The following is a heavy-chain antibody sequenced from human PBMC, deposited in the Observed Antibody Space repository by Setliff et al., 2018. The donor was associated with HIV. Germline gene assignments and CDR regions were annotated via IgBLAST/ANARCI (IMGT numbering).Heavy chain of an antibody. J-gene: IGHJ4*02. CDR2: ISVKNGNT. D-gene: IGHD1-1*01. CDR1: GYTFISYG. Sequence: ASVKVSCKASGYTFISYGVSWVRQAPGQGLEWMGWISVKNGNTNYAQKFQGRVTMTTDTSTSTAYMELRSLGSDDTAVYYCARRARESTALHSDWNDVLFFDYWGQGTLVTVSS. CDR3: ARRARESTALHSDWNDVLFFDY. V-gene: IGHV1-18*01.